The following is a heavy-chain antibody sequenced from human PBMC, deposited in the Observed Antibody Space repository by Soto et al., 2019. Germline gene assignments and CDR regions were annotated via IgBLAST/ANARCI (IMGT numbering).Heavy chain of an antibody. J-gene: IGHJ6*02. V-gene: IGHV1-69*06. Sequence: QVQLVQSGAEVKKPGSSVKVSCKASGGTFSSYAISWVRQAPGQGLEWMGGIIPIFGTANYAQKFQGRVRITADKSTITAYMELSSLRSEDTAVYYGARAVTFGGVIVIPTYYYYGMDVWGQGTTVTVSS. CDR3: ARAVTFGGVIVIPTYYYYGMDV. D-gene: IGHD3-16*02. CDR1: GGTFSSYA. CDR2: IIPIFGTA.